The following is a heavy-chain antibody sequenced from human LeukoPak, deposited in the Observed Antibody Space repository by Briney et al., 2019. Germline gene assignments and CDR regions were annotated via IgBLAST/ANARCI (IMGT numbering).Heavy chain of an antibody. J-gene: IGHJ4*02. V-gene: IGHV3-21*01. CDR3: AREQTSSSWDY. D-gene: IGHD6-13*01. Sequence: GGSLRLSCAASGFTFSSYSMNWVRQAPGKGLEWVSSISSSSSYIYYADSVKGRFTISRDNAKNSLYLQTNSLRAEDTAVYYCAREQTSSSWDYWGQRTLVTVSS. CDR2: ISSSSSYI. CDR1: GFTFSSYS.